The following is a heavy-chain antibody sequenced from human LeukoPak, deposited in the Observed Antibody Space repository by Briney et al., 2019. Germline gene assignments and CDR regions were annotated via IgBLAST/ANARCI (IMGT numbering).Heavy chain of an antibody. V-gene: IGHV4-4*02. CDR1: GGSISSSNW. D-gene: IGHD7-27*01. CDR3: AREWGPAPYNWFDP. CDR2: IYYSGSA. J-gene: IGHJ5*02. Sequence: SGTLSLTCAVSGGSISSSNWWSWVRQPPGKGLEWIGYIYYSGSANYNPSLKSRVTISVDTSKNQFSLKLSSVTAADTAVYYCAREWGPAPYNWFDPWGQGTLVTVSS.